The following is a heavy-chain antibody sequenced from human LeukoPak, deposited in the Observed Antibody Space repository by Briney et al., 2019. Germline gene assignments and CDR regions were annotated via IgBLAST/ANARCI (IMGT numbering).Heavy chain of an antibody. CDR3: TRVNLRGSQYNWFDP. Sequence: SVKVSFKTSGGTLNSHIFSWVRQAPGQGLEWMGKITPIIDTAKYSQKFQGRVTITADKSTTTVYMELSSLKSGDTAVYYCTRVNLRGSQYNWFDPWGQGTLVTVSS. CDR2: ITPIIDTA. J-gene: IGHJ5*02. D-gene: IGHD1-26*01. CDR1: GGTLNSHI. V-gene: IGHV1-69*08.